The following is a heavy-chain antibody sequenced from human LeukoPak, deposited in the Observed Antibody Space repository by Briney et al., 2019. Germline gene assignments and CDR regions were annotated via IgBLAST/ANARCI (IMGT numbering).Heavy chain of an antibody. D-gene: IGHD2-15*01. CDR2: IHYSGST. V-gene: IGHV4-59*01. Sequence: PSETLSLTCTVSGGSISSYYWSWIRQPPGKGLEWLGYIHYSGSTNYNPSLRSRVTVSVDTSKNQFSLKLSSVTAADTAVYYCAREDCSGGSCNLDYWGQGTLVTVSS. J-gene: IGHJ4*02. CDR1: GGSISSYY. CDR3: AREDCSGGSCNLDY.